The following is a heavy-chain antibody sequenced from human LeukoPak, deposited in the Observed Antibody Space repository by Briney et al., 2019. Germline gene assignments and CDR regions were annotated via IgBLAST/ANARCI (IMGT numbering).Heavy chain of an antibody. J-gene: IGHJ3*02. CDR2: ISSSSSYI. D-gene: IGHD4-17*01. CDR1: GFTFSSYS. Sequence: GGSLRLSCAASGFTFSSYSMNWVRQAPGKGLEWVSSISSSSSYIYYADSVKGRFTISRDNAKNSLYLQMNSLRAENTAVYYCARAAYGFDAFDIWGQGTMVTVSS. CDR3: ARAAYGFDAFDI. V-gene: IGHV3-21*01.